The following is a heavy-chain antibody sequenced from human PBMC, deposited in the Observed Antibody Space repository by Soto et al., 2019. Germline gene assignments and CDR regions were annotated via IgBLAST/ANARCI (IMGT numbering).Heavy chain of an antibody. CDR3: ARLSSWSRYYYYGMDV. J-gene: IGHJ6*01. D-gene: IGHD6-13*01. CDR1: GGSISSSSYY. Sequence: SETLSLTCTVSGGSISSSSYYWGWIRQPPGKGLEWIGSIYYSGSTYYNPSLKSRVTISVDTSKNQFSLKLSSVTAADTAVYYCARLSSWSRYYYYGMDVWGQGTTVTVSS. CDR2: IYYSGST. V-gene: IGHV4-39*01.